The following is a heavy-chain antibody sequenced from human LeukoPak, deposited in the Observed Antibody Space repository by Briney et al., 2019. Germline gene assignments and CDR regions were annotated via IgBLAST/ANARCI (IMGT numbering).Heavy chain of an antibody. Sequence: GGSLRLSCAASGFTVSYNYMSWVRQAPGKGLEWVSLIYSGGSTYYTDPVKGRFTISRDNSKNTLYLQMNSLRAEDTAVYYCARDVVVGGTNYWGQGTLVTVSS. CDR3: ARDVVVGGTNY. V-gene: IGHV3-66*02. CDR2: IYSGGST. CDR1: GFTVSYNY. D-gene: IGHD1-26*01. J-gene: IGHJ4*02.